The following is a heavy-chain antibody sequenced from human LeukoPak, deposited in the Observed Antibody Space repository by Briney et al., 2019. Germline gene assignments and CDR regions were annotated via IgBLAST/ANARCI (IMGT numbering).Heavy chain of an antibody. Sequence: GGSLRLSCAASGFTFSNYAMHWVRQAPGKGLVWVSDISYDGSNKYYADSVKGRFTISRDNSKNTLYLQMNSLRAEDTAVYYCARDLYSYGHFDYWGQGTLVSVSS. CDR2: ISYDGSNK. CDR3: ARDLYSYGHFDY. CDR1: GFTFSNYA. V-gene: IGHV3-30-3*01. J-gene: IGHJ4*02. D-gene: IGHD5-18*01.